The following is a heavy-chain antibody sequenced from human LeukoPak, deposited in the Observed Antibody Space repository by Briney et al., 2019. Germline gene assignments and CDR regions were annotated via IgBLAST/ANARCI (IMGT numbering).Heavy chain of an antibody. V-gene: IGHV3-21*01. CDR1: GFTFSSYS. J-gene: IGHJ6*02. CDR2: ISSSSSYI. CDR3: ARTVRITMIVNGMDV. D-gene: IGHD3-22*01. Sequence: GGSLRLSCAASGFTFSSYSMNWVRQAPGKGLEWVSSISSSSSYIYYADSVKGRFTVSRDNAKNSLYLQMNSLRSEDTAVYYCARTVRITMIVNGMDVWGQGTTVTVSS.